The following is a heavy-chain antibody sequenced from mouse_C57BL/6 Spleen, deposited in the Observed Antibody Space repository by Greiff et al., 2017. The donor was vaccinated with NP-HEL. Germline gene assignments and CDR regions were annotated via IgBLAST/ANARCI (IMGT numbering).Heavy chain of an antibody. CDR3: ARRGYDYDGFAY. D-gene: IGHD2-4*01. CDR2: IHPNSGST. Sequence: QVQLQQPGAELVKPGASVKLSCKASGYTFTSYWMHWVKQRPGQGLEWLGMIHPNSGSTNYNEKFKSKATLTVDKSSSTAYMQLSSLTSEDSAVYYCARRGYDYDGFAYWGQGTLVTVSA. J-gene: IGHJ3*01. CDR1: GYTFTSYW. V-gene: IGHV1-64*01.